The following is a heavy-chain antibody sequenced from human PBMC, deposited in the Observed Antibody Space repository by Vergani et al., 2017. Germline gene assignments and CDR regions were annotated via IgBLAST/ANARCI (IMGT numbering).Heavy chain of an antibody. D-gene: IGHD2-2*02. CDR1: GGSISSYY. CDR3: ARARGCSSTSCYNYYYYGMDV. CDR2: IYYSGST. J-gene: IGHJ6*02. Sequence: QVQLQESGPGLVKPSETLSLTCTVSGGSISSYYWSWIRQPPGKGLEWIGYIYYSGSTNYNPSLKSRVTISVDTSKNQFSLKLSSVTAADTAVYYCARARGCSSTSCYNYYYYGMDVWGQGTTVTVSS. V-gene: IGHV4-59*01.